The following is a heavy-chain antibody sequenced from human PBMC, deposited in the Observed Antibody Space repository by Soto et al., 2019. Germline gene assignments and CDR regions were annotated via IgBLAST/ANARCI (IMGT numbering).Heavy chain of an antibody. Sequence: SETLSLTCTVSGGSISSGDYYWSWIRQPPGKGLEWIGYIYYSGSTSYNPSLKSRVTISVDTSKNQFSLKLSSVIAADTAVYYGARLGDYYKSFETWGKGTLVTVSS. J-gene: IGHJ5*02. CDR3: ARLGDYYKSFET. CDR2: IYYSGST. V-gene: IGHV4-61*08. D-gene: IGHD3-22*01. CDR1: GGSISSGDYY.